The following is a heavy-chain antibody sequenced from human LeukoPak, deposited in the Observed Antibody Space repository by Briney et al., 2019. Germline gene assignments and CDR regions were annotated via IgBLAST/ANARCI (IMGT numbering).Heavy chain of an antibody. CDR1: GGTFSSYA. CDR2: IIPIFGTA. V-gene: IGHV1-69*13. D-gene: IGHD3-10*01. J-gene: IGHJ4*02. Sequence: GASVKVSCKASGGTFSSYAISWVRQAPGQGLEWMGGIIPIFGTANYAQKFQGRVTITADESTSTAYMELSSLRSEDTAVYYCARSDYYGSGSYSPTLGYFDYWGQGTLVTVSS. CDR3: ARSDYYGSGSYSPTLGYFDY.